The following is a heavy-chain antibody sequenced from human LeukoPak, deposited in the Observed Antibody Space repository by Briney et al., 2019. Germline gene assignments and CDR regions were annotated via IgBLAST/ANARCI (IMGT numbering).Heavy chain of an antibody. CDR2: IKQDGSEK. J-gene: IGHJ4*02. CDR1: GLGFSSYW. V-gene: IGHV3-7*03. D-gene: IGHD2-21*02. CDR3: ARDRWGPVDY. Sequence: GSLRLSCAVSGLGFSSYWMNWVRQAPGKGLEWVANIKQDGSEKYYVDSVKGRFTISRDNAKNSLYLQMNSLRAEDTAVYYCARDRWGPVDYWGQGTLVTVSS.